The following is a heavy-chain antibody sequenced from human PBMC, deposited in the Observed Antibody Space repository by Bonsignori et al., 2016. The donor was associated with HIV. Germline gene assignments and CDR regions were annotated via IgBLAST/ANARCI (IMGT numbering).Heavy chain of an antibody. D-gene: IGHD3-3*01. CDR3: AKGLPRGHDFWSASSNWFDP. V-gene: IGHV3-9*01. CDR1: GFTFDDFA. CDR2: ISWNSHSI. Sequence: GGSLRLSCAASGFTFDDFAMHWVRQTPGKGLEWVSGISWNSHSIGYAESVKGRFTISRDNLKNSLFLQMNGLRVEDTALYYCAKGLPRGHDFWSASSNWFDPWGEGTRVTVSS. J-gene: IGHJ5*02.